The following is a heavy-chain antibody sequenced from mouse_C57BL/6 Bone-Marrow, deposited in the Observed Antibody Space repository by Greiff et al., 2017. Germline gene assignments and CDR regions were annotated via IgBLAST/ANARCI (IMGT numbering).Heavy chain of an antibody. J-gene: IGHJ4*01. CDR1: GLTFSDYY. V-gene: IGHV5-16*01. D-gene: IGHD5-2*01. Sequence: EVKLMESEGGLVQPGSSMKLSCTASGLTFSDYYMAWVRQVPEKGLEWVANINYDGSSTYYLDSLKSRFIISRDNAKNILYLQMSSLKSEDTATYYCAREEYHIPYAMDYWGQGTSVTVSS. CDR2: INYDGSST. CDR3: AREEYHIPYAMDY.